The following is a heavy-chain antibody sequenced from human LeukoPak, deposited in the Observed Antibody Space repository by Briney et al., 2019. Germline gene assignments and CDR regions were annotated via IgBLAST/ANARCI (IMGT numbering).Heavy chain of an antibody. V-gene: IGHV1-24*01. J-gene: IGHJ4*02. CDR2: FDPEDGET. CDR3: AILGGATLREIHG. Sequence: ASVKVSCKVSGYTLTELSMHWVRQAPGKGLEWMGGFDPEDGETIYAQKFQGRVTMTGDTSTDTAYMELSSLRSEDTAVYYCAILGGATLREIHGWGQGTLVTVSS. CDR1: GYTLTELS. D-gene: IGHD1-26*01.